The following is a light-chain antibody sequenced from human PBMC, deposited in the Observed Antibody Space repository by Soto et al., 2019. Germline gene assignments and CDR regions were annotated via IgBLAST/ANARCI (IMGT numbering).Light chain of an antibody. CDR2: GES. V-gene: IGKV3D-15*01. CDR3: QQYNNWPLT. CDR1: QSVGTH. J-gene: IGKJ4*01. Sequence: EVVMTQSPATLSVSPGESATLSCRASQSVGTHLAWYQQKPGQAPRLLIYGESTRATGIPARFSGSGSGTEFTLIVSSLQPEDSAVYYCQQYNNWPLTFGGGTKVEIK.